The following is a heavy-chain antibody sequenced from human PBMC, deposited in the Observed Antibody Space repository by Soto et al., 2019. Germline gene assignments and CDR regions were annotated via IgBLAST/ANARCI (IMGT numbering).Heavy chain of an antibody. CDR3: AIDSSGYYLYGMDV. Sequence: SETLSLTCAVYGGSFSGYYWSWIRQPPGKGLEWIVEINHSGSTNYNPSLKSRVTISVDTSKNQFSLKLSSVTAADTAVYYCAIDSSGYYLYGMDVWGQGTTVTVSS. J-gene: IGHJ6*02. D-gene: IGHD3-22*01. CDR1: GGSFSGYY. V-gene: IGHV4-34*01. CDR2: INHSGST.